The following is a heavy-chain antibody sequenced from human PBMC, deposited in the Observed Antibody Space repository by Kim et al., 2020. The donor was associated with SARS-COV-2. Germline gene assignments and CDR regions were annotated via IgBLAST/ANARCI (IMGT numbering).Heavy chain of an antibody. V-gene: IGHV3-33*05. CDR2: ISYDGSNK. Sequence: GGSLRLSCAASGFTFSSYGMHWVRQAPGKGLEWVAVISYDGSNKYYADSVKGRFTISRDNSKNTLYLQMNSLRAEDTAVYYCARDSGDQKDYYGSGSYYYFDYWGQGTLVTVSS. CDR3: ARDSGDQKDYYGSGSYYYFDY. J-gene: IGHJ4*02. D-gene: IGHD3-10*01. CDR1: GFTFSSYG.